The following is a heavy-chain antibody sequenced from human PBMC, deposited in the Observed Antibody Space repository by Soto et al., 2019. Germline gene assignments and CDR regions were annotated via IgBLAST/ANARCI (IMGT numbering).Heavy chain of an antibody. CDR1: GGTFSSYA. V-gene: IGHV1-69*01. J-gene: IGHJ4*02. Sequence: QVQLVQSGAEVKKPGSSVKVSCKASGGTFSSYAISWVRQAPGQGLEWMGGIIPIFGTVSYAQKFQGRVTITADESTSTAYMELSRLRSEDTAVYYCARDDCSGGSCYPLAYWGQGTLVTVSS. CDR2: IIPIFGTV. D-gene: IGHD2-15*01. CDR3: ARDDCSGGSCYPLAY.